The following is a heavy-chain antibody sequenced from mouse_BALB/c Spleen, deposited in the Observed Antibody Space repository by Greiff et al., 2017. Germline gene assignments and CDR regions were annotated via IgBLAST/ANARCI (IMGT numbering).Heavy chain of an antibody. CDR1: GYSFTDYI. V-gene: IGHV1-39*01. CDR3: ARSITTMDMDY. Sequence: VQLQQTGPELVKPGASVKISCKASGYSFTDYIMLWVKQSHGKSLEWIGNINPYYGSTSYNLKFKGKATLTVDKSSSTAYMQLNSLTSEDSAVYYCARSITTMDMDYWGQGTSVTVSS. D-gene: IGHD2-4*01. J-gene: IGHJ4*01. CDR2: INPYYGST.